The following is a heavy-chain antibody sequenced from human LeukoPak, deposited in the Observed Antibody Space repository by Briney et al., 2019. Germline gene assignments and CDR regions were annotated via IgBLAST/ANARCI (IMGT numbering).Heavy chain of an antibody. CDR3: ANFYSSSWYEY. J-gene: IGHJ4*02. CDR1: GFTFSSYW. Sequence: GGSLRLCCAASGFTFSSYWMSWVRQAQGKGLEWVANIKQDGSEQYYVDSVKGRFTISRDNAKNSLYLQMNSLRAEDTAVYYCANFYSSSWYEYWGQGTLVTVSS. D-gene: IGHD6-13*01. CDR2: IKQDGSEQ. V-gene: IGHV3-7*02.